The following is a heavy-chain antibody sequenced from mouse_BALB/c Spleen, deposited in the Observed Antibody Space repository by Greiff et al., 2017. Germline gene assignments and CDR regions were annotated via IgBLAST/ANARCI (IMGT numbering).Heavy chain of an antibody. D-gene: IGHD1-1*01. Sequence: EVHLVESGGGLVKPGGSLKLSCAASGFTFSDYYMYWVRQTPEKRLEWVATISDGGSYTYYPDSVKGRFTISRDNAKNNLYLQMSSLKSEDTAMYYCARGDYYGSSYAMDYWGQGTSVTVSS. J-gene: IGHJ4*01. CDR1: GFTFSDYY. V-gene: IGHV5-4*02. CDR2: ISDGGSYT. CDR3: ARGDYYGSSYAMDY.